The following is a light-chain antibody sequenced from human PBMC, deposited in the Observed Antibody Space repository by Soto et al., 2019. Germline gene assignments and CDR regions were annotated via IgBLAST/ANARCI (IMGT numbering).Light chain of an antibody. CDR3: ATWDDNVDAWV. CDR1: TSNIGNNG. Sequence: QSVLTQPPSVSEAPRQRVTISCSGSTSNIGNNGVNWYQQLPGKAPKLLIYYDDLVPSGVSDRFSGSESGTSASLAISGLQSEDEADYYCATWDDNVDAWVFGGGTKLTVL. V-gene: IGLV1-36*01. CDR2: YDD. J-gene: IGLJ3*02.